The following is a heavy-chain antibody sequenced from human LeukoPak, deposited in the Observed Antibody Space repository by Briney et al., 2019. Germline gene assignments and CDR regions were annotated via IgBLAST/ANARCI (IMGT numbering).Heavy chain of an antibody. CDR1: GGSFSGYY. CDR3: ASESMNWFDP. Sequence: SETLSLTCAVYGGSFSGYYWSWIRQPPGKGLEWIGEINHSGSTNYNPSLKSRVTIPVDTSKNQFSLKLSSVTAADTAVYYCASESMNWFDPWGQGTLVTVSS. CDR2: INHSGST. J-gene: IGHJ5*02. V-gene: IGHV4-34*01. D-gene: IGHD2/OR15-2a*01.